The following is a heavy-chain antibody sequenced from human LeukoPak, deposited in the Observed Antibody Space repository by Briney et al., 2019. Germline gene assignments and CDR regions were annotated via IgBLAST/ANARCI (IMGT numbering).Heavy chain of an antibody. V-gene: IGHV1-46*01. CDR2: INPSGGST. J-gene: IGHJ4*02. CDR1: GYSFTSYY. CDR3: ARTRGSYYYDSSGYYY. Sequence: ASVKVSCKASGYSFTSYYMHWVRQAPGQGLEWMGIINPSGGSTSYTQKFQGRVTMTRDTSTSTVYMELSSLRSEDTAVYYCARTRGSYYYDSSGYYYWGQGTLVTVSS. D-gene: IGHD3-22*01.